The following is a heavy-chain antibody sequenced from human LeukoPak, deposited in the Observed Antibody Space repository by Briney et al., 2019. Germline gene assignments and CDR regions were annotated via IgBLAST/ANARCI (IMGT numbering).Heavy chain of an antibody. D-gene: IGHD3-10*01. CDR2: IYPADSHT. CDR1: GYIFTHYW. CDR3: ARQSRDGSKTRGYYFDY. J-gene: IGHJ4*02. V-gene: IGHV5-51*01. Sequence: GESLKISCQVSGYIFTHYWIGWVRLMPGKGPESMGIIYPADSHTTYSPPFQGQVSISADKSISTVYLQWSSLKPSDTAIYYCARQSRDGSKTRGYYFDYWGQGTLLTVSS.